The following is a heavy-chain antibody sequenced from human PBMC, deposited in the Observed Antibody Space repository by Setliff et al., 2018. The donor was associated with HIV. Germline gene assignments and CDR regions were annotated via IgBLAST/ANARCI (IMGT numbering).Heavy chain of an antibody. CDR3: AKGPVSGVDL. D-gene: IGHD2-15*01. CDR1: GYSISSGYL. CDR2: IYHVGGT. V-gene: IGHV4-38-2*01. J-gene: IGHJ5*02. Sequence: SETLSLTCVVSGYSISSGYLWGWIRQPPGEGLEWIGYIYHVGGTYYNPSLRSRVTISVDRSKNLFSLKLTSVTAADTAVYYCAKGPVSGVDLWGQGTLVTVSS.